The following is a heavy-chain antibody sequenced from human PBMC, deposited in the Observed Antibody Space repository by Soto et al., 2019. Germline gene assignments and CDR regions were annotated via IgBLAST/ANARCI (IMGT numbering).Heavy chain of an antibody. CDR1: GGSISSSNW. CDR2: IYHSGST. Sequence: SETLSLTCAVSGGSISSSNWWSWVRQPPGKGLEWIGEIYHSGSTNYNPSLKSRVTTSVDKSKNQFSLKLSSVTAADTAVYYCARDRRVRGVIIEGPYYYYYYGMDVWGQGTTVTVS. CDR3: ARDRRVRGVIIEGPYYYYYYGMDV. D-gene: IGHD3-10*01. V-gene: IGHV4-4*02. J-gene: IGHJ6*02.